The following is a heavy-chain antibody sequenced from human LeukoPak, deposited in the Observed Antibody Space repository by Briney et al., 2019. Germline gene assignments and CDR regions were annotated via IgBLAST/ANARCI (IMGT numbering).Heavy chain of an antibody. CDR2: IYYSGST. CDR1: GGSISSYY. Sequence: PSETLSLTCTVSGGSISSYYWSWIRQPPGKGLEWIGYIYYSGSTNYNPSLKSRVTISVDTSKNQFSLKLSSVTAADTGVYYCARVTSKGLPLLITMDSNWFDPWGQGTLVTVSS. D-gene: IGHD3-10*01. V-gene: IGHV4-59*01. J-gene: IGHJ5*02. CDR3: ARVTSKGLPLLITMDSNWFDP.